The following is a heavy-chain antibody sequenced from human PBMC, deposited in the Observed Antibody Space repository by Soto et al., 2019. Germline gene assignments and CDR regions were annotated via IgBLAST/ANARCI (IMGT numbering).Heavy chain of an antibody. J-gene: IGHJ5*02. V-gene: IGHV1-69*01. CDR3: AGGASRWYPYCLDA. CDR2: IIPYYNTL. Sequence: QAQVVQSGAEVRKPGSSVKLSCKASEGTFNSYAIAWVRQAPGQGLEWMGGIIPYYNTLNYAQKFQDRVTITAEDGTSTVYRELSSLRSEDTAVYFCAGGASRWYPYCLDAWAQGTLVTVSS. CDR1: EGTFNSYA. D-gene: IGHD6-13*01.